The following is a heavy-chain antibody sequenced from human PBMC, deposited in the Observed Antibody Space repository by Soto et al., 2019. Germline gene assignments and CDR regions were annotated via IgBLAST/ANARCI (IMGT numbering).Heavy chain of an antibody. CDR3: ARDTRVGRLHGSGYYYYGMDV. Sequence: QVQLQESGPGLVKPSQTLSLTCTVSGGSISSGGYYWSWIRQHPGKGLEWIGYIYYSGSTYYNPSLKSRVTISVDTSKNQFSLKLSSVTAADTAVYYCARDTRVGRLHGSGYYYYGMDVWGQGTTVTVSS. D-gene: IGHD4-4*01. CDR2: IYYSGST. V-gene: IGHV4-31*03. CDR1: GGSISSGGYY. J-gene: IGHJ6*02.